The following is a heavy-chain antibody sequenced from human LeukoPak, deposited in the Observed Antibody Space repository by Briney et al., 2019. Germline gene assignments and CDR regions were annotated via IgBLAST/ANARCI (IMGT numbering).Heavy chain of an antibody. CDR1: GGSFSGYY. V-gene: IGHV4-34*01. J-gene: IGHJ6*03. Sequence: SETLSLTCAVYGGSFSGYYWSWIRQPPGKGLEWIGEINHSGSTNYNPSLKSRVTISVDTSKNQFSLKLSSVTAADTAVYYCARCLGKNYYDSSGYYNYYYYYMDVWGKGTTVTISS. CDR3: ARCLGKNYYDSSGYYNYYYYYMDV. CDR2: INHSGST. D-gene: IGHD3-22*01.